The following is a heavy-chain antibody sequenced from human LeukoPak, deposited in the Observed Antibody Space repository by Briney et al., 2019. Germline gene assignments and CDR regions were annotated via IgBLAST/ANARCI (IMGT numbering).Heavy chain of an antibody. CDR1: GFTFSSYS. CDR2: ISSSSSYI. J-gene: IGHJ4*02. CDR3: ARVYGDYSHYYFDY. V-gene: IGHV3-21*01. D-gene: IGHD4-17*01. Sequence: PGGSLRLSCAASGFTFSSYSMNWVRQAPGKGLEWVSSISSSSSYIYYADSVKGRFTFSRDNAKNSLYLQMNSLRAEDTAVYYCARVYGDYSHYYFDYWGQGTLVTVSS.